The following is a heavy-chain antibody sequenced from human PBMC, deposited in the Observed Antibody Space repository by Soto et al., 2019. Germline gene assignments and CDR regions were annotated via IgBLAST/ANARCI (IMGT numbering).Heavy chain of an antibody. V-gene: IGHV4-31*03. J-gene: IGHJ4*02. CDR1: GGSISSGGYY. CDR2: IYYSGST. Sequence: QVQLQESGPGLVKPSQTLSLTCTVSGGSISSGGYYWSWIRQHPGKGLEWIGYIYYSGSTYYNPSRKSRVTISVDTSKNQFSLKLSSVTAADTAGYYCARVEPTSSSWPFDYWGQGTLVTVSS. D-gene: IGHD6-13*01. CDR3: ARVEPTSSSWPFDY.